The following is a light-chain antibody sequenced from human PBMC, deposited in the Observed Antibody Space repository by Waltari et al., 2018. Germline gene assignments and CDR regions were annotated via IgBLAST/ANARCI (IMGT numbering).Light chain of an antibody. CDR1: QDIGNF. CDR3: PKYNTYPYT. J-gene: IGKJ3*01. V-gene: IGKV1-27*01. CDR2: AAS. Sequence: IDMTQSPSSLSASVGDRITVTCRASQDIGNFLAWYQQTPGKRPKLLIYAASSLQAGVPSRFSGSGSGTEFTLTVSNLQPEDVATYYCPKYNTYPYTFGPGTKVDI.